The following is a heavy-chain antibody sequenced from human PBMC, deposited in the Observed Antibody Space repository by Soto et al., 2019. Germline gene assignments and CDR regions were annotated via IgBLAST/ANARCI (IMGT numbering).Heavy chain of an antibody. CDR2: IYHSGST. D-gene: IGHD4-17*01. CDR1: GVSISSGGYS. Sequence: PSETLSLTCAVSGVSISSGGYSWTWIRQPPGKGLEWVGYIYHSGSTYYNPSLKSRVTISVDRSKNQFSLKLSSVTAADTAVYYCARSMTTVTTHDYWGQGTLVTVSS. CDR3: ARSMTTVTTHDY. V-gene: IGHV4-30-2*01. J-gene: IGHJ4*02.